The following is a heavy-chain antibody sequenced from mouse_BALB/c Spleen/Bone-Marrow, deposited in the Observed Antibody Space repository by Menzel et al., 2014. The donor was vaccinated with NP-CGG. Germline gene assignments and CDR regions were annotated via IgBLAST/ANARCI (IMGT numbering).Heavy chain of an antibody. Sequence: EVHLVESGGGLVQPGGSMKLSCVASGFTFSNYWMNWVRQSPEKGLEWVAEIRLKSNNYATQYAESVKGRFTISRDDSKNSVYLQMNNLRAEDTGIYYCTRVLRLLDYWGQGTSLTVSS. CDR3: TRVLRLLDY. D-gene: IGHD1-2*01. CDR2: IRLKSNNYAT. J-gene: IGHJ2*02. V-gene: IGHV6-6*02. CDR1: GFTFSNYW.